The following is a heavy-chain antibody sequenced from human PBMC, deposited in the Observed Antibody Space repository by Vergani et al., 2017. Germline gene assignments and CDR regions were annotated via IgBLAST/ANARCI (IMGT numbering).Heavy chain of an antibody. J-gene: IGHJ6*02. D-gene: IGHD2-2*01. V-gene: IGHV1-18*04. CDR2: ISAYNGNT. CDR3: ARDPDIVVVPAAPYYYYYYGMYV. CDR1: GYTFTSYG. Sequence: QVQLVQSGAEVKKPGASVKVSCKASGYTFTSYGISWVRQAPGQGLEWMGWISAYNGNTNYAQKLQGRVTMTTDTSTSTAYMERRSLRSDDTAVYYCARDPDIVVVPAAPYYYYYYGMYVWGQGTTVTVSS.